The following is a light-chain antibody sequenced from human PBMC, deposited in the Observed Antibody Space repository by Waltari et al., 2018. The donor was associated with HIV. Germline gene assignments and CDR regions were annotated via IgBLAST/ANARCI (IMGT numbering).Light chain of an antibody. V-gene: IGLV1-44*01. Sequence: QSVLTQPPSPSGTPGPWVTISCSGCSSNIGSNLVHWSQQFPGTAPKVLIYKNDQRPSGVPDRFAGSKSGTSASLAISGLQSEDEADYYCAAWDDSLNGPNWVFGGGTKLTVL. J-gene: IGLJ3*02. CDR1: SSNIGSNL. CDR3: AAWDDSLNGPNWV. CDR2: KND.